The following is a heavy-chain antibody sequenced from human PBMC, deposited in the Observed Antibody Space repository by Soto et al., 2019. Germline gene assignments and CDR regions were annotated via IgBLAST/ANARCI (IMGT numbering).Heavy chain of an antibody. CDR1: GFTFSNAW. CDR2: IKSKTDGGTT. J-gene: IGHJ4*02. CDR3: TTALEEIVVVVAD. Sequence: EVQLVESGGGLVKPGGSLRLSCAASGFTFSNAWMSWVRQAPGKGLEWVGRIKSKTDGGTTDYAAPVKGRFTISRDESKNTLYLQMNSLKTEDAAVYYCTTALEEIVVVVADGGQGTLVTVSS. V-gene: IGHV3-15*01. D-gene: IGHD2-15*01.